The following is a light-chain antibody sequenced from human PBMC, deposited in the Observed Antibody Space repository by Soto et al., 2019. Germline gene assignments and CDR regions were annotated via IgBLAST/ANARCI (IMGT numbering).Light chain of an antibody. CDR3: QQLNSYPPT. V-gene: IGKV1-8*01. J-gene: IGKJ5*01. CDR1: QGISSY. Sequence: ALRMTHSPSSLSASTGDRVTITCRASQGISSYLAWYQQKPGKAPKLLIYAASTLQSGVPSRFSGSGSGTDFTLTISSLQPEDFATYYCQQLNSYPPTFGQGTRLEIK. CDR2: AAS.